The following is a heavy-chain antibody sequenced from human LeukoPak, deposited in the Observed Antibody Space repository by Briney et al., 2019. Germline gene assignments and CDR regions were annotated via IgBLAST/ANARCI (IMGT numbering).Heavy chain of an antibody. V-gene: IGHV4-59*01. D-gene: IGHD3-10*01. J-gene: IGHJ4*02. Sequence: SGTLSLTCTVSGGSISSYYWSWIRQPPGKGLEWIGYIYYSGSTNYNPSLKSRVTISVDTSKNQFSLKLSSVTAADTAVYYCARGSMVRGKYDYWGQGTLVTVSS. CDR3: ARGSMVRGKYDY. CDR1: GGSISSYY. CDR2: IYYSGST.